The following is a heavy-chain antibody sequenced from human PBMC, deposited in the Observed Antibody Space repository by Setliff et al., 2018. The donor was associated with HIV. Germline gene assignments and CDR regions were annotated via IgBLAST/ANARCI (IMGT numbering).Heavy chain of an antibody. CDR2: IYYSGST. CDR1: GGSISSYY. CDR3: ARGPSLQTTLFDY. Sequence: SETLSLTCTVSGGSISSYYWSWIRQPPGKGLEWMGYIYYSGSTNYNPSLKSRVTISVDTSKNQFSLKLTSVTAADTAVYYCARGPSLQTTLFDYWGQGTLVTVSS. V-gene: IGHV4-59*01. J-gene: IGHJ4*02.